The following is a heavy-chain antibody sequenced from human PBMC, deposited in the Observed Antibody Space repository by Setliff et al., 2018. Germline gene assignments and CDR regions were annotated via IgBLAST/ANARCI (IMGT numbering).Heavy chain of an antibody. J-gene: IGHJ4*02. CDR3: AGTPTRGTTWLSPFDY. V-gene: IGHV4-61*02. Sequence: SETLSLTCTVPGGSFDSGTHYWSWIRQPAGKVPEWIGLIQGTGNTNYNPSLQSRATISIDTSKNQISLKLTSVTAADTALYSCAGTPTRGTTWLSPFDYWGQGIQVTVS. D-gene: IGHD3-9*01. CDR1: GGSFDSGTHY. CDR2: IQGTGNT.